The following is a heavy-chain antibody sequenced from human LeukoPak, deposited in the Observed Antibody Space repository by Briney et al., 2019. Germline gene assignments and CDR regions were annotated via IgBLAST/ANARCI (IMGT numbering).Heavy chain of an antibody. V-gene: IGHV4-59*01. Sequence: SETLSLTCTVSGGSISSYYWSWIRQPPGKGLEWIGYIYYSGSTNYNPSLKSRVTISVDTSKNQFSLKLSSVTAADTAVYYCARWGTVPAAIRAFDYWGQGTLVTVSS. CDR2: IYYSGST. J-gene: IGHJ4*02. D-gene: IGHD2-2*01. CDR3: ARWGTVPAAIRAFDY. CDR1: GGSISSYY.